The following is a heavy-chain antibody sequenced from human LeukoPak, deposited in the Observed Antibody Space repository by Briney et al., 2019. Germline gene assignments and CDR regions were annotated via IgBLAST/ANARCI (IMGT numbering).Heavy chain of an antibody. Sequence: SETLSLTCAVYGVSFSGYYWSWTRQPPGKGLEWIGEINHSGSTNYNPSLKSRVAISVDTSKNQFSLKLSSVTAADTAVYYCARGRTNRLGYWGQGTLVTVSS. V-gene: IGHV4-34*01. D-gene: IGHD1-14*01. CDR3: ARGRTNRLGY. CDR1: GVSFSGYY. J-gene: IGHJ4*02. CDR2: INHSGST.